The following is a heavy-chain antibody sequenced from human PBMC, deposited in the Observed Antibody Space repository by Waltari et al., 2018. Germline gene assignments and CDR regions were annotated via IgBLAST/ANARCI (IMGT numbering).Heavy chain of an antibody. CDR3: ARRWLQSGYFDY. CDR1: GGSISSSRYY. J-gene: IGHJ4*02. CDR2: IYYSGST. V-gene: IGHV4-39*01. D-gene: IGHD5-12*01. Sequence: QLQLQESGPGLVKPSETLSLTCTVSGGSISSSRYYWGWLRQPPGKGLEWIGTIYYSGSTYYNPSLKSRVTISVDTSKNQFSLKLSSVTAADTAVYYCARRWLQSGYFDYWGQGTLVTVSS.